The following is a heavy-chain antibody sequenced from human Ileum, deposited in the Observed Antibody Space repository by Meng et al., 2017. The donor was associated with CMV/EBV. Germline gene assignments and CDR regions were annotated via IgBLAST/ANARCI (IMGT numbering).Heavy chain of an antibody. CDR2: ISGSGDNT. CDR1: GFTFSSYA. V-gene: IGHV3-23*01. J-gene: IGHJ4*02. D-gene: IGHD2-2*01. Sequence: GESLKISCAAPGFTFSSYAMSWVRQTPGKGLEWVSSISGSGDNTYYADSVKGRFTISRDNSKNTLYLQMNSLRSEDTALYSCAKLGYCSSTSCFWGFIGYWGQGTLVTVSS. CDR3: AKLGYCSSTSCFWGFIGY.